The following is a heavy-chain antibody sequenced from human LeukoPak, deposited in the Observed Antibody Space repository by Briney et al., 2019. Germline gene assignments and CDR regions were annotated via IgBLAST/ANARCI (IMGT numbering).Heavy chain of an antibody. D-gene: IGHD3-22*01. CDR2: IYSSGST. Sequence: PSETLSLTCTVSGGSTNNYYWSWIRQPAGKGLEWIGRIYSSGSTKYNPSLKSRVTISVDTSKNQFSLKLSSVTAADTAVYYCARAADYYDTNFDYWGQGTLVTVSS. CDR3: ARAADYYDTNFDY. CDR1: GGSTNNYY. V-gene: IGHV4-4*07. J-gene: IGHJ4*02.